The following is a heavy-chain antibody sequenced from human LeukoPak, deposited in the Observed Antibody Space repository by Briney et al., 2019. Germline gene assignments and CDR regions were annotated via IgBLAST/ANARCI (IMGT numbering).Heavy chain of an antibody. CDR2: INPNSGGT. V-gene: IGHV1-2*04. J-gene: IGHJ3*02. D-gene: IGHD1-7*01. CDR1: GYTFTVYY. CDR3: ATSGTTESAFDI. Sequence: ASVNVSCKASGYTFTVYYLHWVRQAPGQGPEWMGWINPNSGGTNYAQKFQGWVIMTRDTSISTAYMELSRLRSDDTAVYYCATSGTTESAFDIWGQGTLVTVSS.